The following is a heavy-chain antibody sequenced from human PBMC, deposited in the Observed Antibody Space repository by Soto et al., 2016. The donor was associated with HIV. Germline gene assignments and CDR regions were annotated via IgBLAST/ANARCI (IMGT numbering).Heavy chain of an antibody. CDR3: ATGDPPGVTMVRELGDGMDV. D-gene: IGHD3-10*01. V-gene: IGHV4-59*01. Sequence: VQLQESGPGLVKPSETLSLTCTVSGGSISSYYWSWIRQPPGKGLEWIGYIYYSGSTNYNPSLKSRVTISVDTSKNQFSLKLSSVTAADTAVYYCATGDPPGVTMVRELGDGMDVWGQGTTVTVSS. CDR1: GGSISSYY. CDR2: IYYSGST. J-gene: IGHJ6*02.